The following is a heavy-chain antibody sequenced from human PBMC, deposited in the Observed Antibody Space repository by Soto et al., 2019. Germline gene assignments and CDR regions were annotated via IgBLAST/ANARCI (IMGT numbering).Heavy chain of an antibody. CDR1: GFTFSNYG. CDR3: ARDFCPVPTCYDL. D-gene: IGHD2-2*01. V-gene: IGHV3-30*03. Sequence: PGGSLRLSCAASGFTFSNYGMHWVRQAPGKGLEWVAVISYDGSQKYYIDPVKGRFTISRDQSKNTLYLQMNSLRAEDTAVYYCARDFCPVPTCYDLWCQGVLVTVSS. CDR2: ISYDGSQK. J-gene: IGHJ4*02.